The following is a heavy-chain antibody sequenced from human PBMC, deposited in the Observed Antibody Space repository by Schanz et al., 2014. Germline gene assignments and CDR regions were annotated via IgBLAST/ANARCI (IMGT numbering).Heavy chain of an antibody. D-gene: IGHD2-2*02. CDR3: ARGGARRFPVVPDAIQGLRGHYYYYYLDV. CDR2: VYTSGST. Sequence: QVQLQESGPGLVKPSQTLSLTCSVSGGSISSGSYYWNWIRQPAGKGLEWIGRVYTSGSTNYNPSLKSRPPIPLDPPKNQFPRNLSSVTAADTAVYYCARGGARRFPVVPDAIQGLRGHYYYYYLDVWGKGTTVTASS. V-gene: IGHV4-61*02. CDR1: GGSISSGSYY. J-gene: IGHJ6*03.